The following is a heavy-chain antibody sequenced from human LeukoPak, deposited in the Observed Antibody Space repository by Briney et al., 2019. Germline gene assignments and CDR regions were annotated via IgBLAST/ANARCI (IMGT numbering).Heavy chain of an antibody. J-gene: IGHJ4*02. CDR3: ARAIRQTAYFDY. D-gene: IGHD5-18*01. V-gene: IGHV4-34*01. CDR1: GGSFSGYY. Sequence: PSETLSLTCAVYGGSFSGYYWSWIRQPPGKGLEWIGEINHSGSTNYNPSLKSRVTISVDTSKNQFSPKLSSVTAADTAVYYCARAIRQTAYFDYWGQGTLVTVSS. CDR2: INHSGST.